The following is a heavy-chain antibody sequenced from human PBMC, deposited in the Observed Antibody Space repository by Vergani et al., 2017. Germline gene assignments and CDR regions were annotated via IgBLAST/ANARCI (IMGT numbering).Heavy chain of an antibody. CDR3: AKDKMFVSVGHPYGFDAFEV. CDR1: GGTFTSGV. J-gene: IGHJ3*01. CDR2: ILPLFRTT. Sequence: QVQLVQSGAEVKKPGSSVTVSCKVSGGTFTSGVISWVRQAHGQGLEWMGGILPLFRTTHYAQKYEARVTMTADESTNTAYMELRSLTFEDSAIYYCAKDKMFVSVGHPYGFDAFEVWGQGTKVTVSS. V-gene: IGHV1-69*12. D-gene: IGHD3-10*01.